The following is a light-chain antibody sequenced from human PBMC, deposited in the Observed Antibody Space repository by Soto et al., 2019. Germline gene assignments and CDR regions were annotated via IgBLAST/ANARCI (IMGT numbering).Light chain of an antibody. Sequence: EIVMTQFPATLSLSPGERATLSCRASQSVSTHLAWYQQKPGQAPRLLIYGASSRATGIPDRFSGSGAGTDFTLTISRLQPEDFAVYYCQQYSRSPITFGQGTRLEIK. CDR1: QSVSTH. CDR2: GAS. J-gene: IGKJ5*01. CDR3: QQYSRSPIT. V-gene: IGKV3-20*01.